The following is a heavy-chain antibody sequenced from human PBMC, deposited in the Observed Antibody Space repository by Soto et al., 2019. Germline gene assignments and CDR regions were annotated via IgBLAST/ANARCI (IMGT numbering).Heavy chain of an antibody. CDR2: ITGSTFDT. CDR3: TKRLPHYFDD. CDR1: GFTFANYA. Sequence: QPGGSLRLSCAASGFTFANYAMAWVRQAPGKGLEWVSLITGSTFDTKTADSVKGRFIVSRDNSRNTLYLQMNSLRPEDTAVYYCTKRLPHYFDDWGQGTLVTVSS. D-gene: IGHD2-15*01. V-gene: IGHV3-23*01. J-gene: IGHJ4*02.